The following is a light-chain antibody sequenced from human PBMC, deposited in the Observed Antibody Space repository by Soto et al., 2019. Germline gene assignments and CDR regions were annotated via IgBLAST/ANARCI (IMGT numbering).Light chain of an antibody. J-gene: IGKJ4*01. V-gene: IGKV4-1*01. CDR3: QQYYSPPVT. CDR2: WAS. Sequence: DIVMTQSPDSLAVSLGERATINCKSSQSVLYSSNNKNYLAWYQQKPGQPPKLLIYWASTRQFGVPDRFSGSGSGTDFTLIISSPQAEDVGIYYCQQYYSPPVTFGGGTKVEIK. CDR1: QSVLYSSNNKNY.